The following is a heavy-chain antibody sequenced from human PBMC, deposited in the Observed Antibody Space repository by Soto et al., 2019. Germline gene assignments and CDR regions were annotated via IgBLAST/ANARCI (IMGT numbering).Heavy chain of an antibody. D-gene: IGHD3-9*01. Sequence: EVQLLESGGGLVQPGGSLRLSCAASGFPFSKYAMSWVRQAPGEGLEWVSGISGSGAHTYFPDSVKGRFTISRDNSKNTLYLQMDSLRAEDTALYYCAAGNPLRYFDWLLGPFDYGGLGTLVTVSS. J-gene: IGHJ4*02. CDR3: AAGNPLRYFDWLLGPFDY. V-gene: IGHV3-23*01. CDR2: ISGSGAHT. CDR1: GFPFSKYA.